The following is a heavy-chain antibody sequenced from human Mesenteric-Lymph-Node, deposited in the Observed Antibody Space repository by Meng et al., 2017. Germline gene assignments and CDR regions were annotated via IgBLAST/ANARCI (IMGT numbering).Heavy chain of an antibody. Sequence: GGSLRLSCAASGFTFSSYAMHWVRQAPGKGLEWVAVISYDGSNKYYADSVKVRFTISRDNSKNTLYLQMNSLRAEDTAVYYRASHYYGSGSYYNEAFDYWGQGTLVTVSS. CDR3: ASHYYGSGSYYNEAFDY. D-gene: IGHD3-10*01. CDR2: ISYDGSNK. V-gene: IGHV3-30*04. CDR1: GFTFSSYA. J-gene: IGHJ4*02.